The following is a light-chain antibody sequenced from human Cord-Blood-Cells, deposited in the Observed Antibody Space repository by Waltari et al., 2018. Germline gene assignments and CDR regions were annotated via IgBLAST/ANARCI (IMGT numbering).Light chain of an antibody. V-gene: IGKV1-8*01. CDR2: AAS. J-gene: IGKJ1*01. CDR1: QGISSY. CDR3: QQYYSYPWT. Sequence: AIRMTQSPSSFSASTGDRVTITCRASQGISSYLAWYQQKPGEAPKLLIYAASTWQSGVPSRFSGSGSGTDFTLTISCLQSEDFATYYCQQYYSYPWTFGQGTKVEIK.